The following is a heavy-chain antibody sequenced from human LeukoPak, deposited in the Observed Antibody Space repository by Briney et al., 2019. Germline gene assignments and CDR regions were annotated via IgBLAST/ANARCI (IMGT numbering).Heavy chain of an antibody. D-gene: IGHD5-24*01. J-gene: IGHJ6*02. CDR2: ISYDGSNK. CDR3: ARDTAVERWLQSHYYYGMGV. V-gene: IGHV3-30-3*01. CDR1: GFTFSSYA. Sequence: PGRSLRLSCAASGFTFSSYAMHWVRQAPGKGLEWVAVISYDGSNKYYADSVKGRFTISRDNSKNTLYLQMNSLRAEDTAVYYCARDTAVERWLQSHYYYGMGVWGQGTTGTVSS.